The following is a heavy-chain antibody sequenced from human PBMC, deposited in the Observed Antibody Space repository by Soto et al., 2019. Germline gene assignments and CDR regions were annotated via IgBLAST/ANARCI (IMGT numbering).Heavy chain of an antibody. CDR2: IYYSGST. V-gene: IGHV4-59*01. CDR1: GGSISSYY. J-gene: IGHJ5*02. CDR3: ARNYGIRSDPFDP. Sequence: PSETLSLTCTVSGGSISSYYWSWIRQPPGKGLEWIGYIYYSGSTNYNPSLKSRVTISVDTSKNQFSLKLSSVTAADTAVYYCARNYGIRSDPFDPWGQGTLVTVSS. D-gene: IGHD3-9*01.